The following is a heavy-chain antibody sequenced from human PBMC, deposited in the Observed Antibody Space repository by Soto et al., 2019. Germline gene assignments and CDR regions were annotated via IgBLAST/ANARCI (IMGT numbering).Heavy chain of an antibody. V-gene: IGHV3-30*18. D-gene: IGHD4-4*01. CDR1: GFTFSSYG. CDR3: AKVRVKDYYYYAMDV. J-gene: IGHJ6*02. Sequence: LRLSCAASGFTFSSYGMHWVRQAPCKGLEWVAVISSDGTSRFYADSVKGRFTISRDNSKNTLYLQMNSLRAEDTAMYYCAKVRVKDYYYYAMDVWGQGTTVTVSS. CDR2: ISSDGTSR.